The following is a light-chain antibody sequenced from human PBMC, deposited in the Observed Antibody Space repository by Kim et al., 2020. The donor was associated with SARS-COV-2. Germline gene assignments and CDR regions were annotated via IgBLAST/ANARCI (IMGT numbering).Light chain of an antibody. CDR3: QVWDSNTVV. J-gene: IGLJ2*01. CDR1: NIGNKI. Sequence: SVALGQTARITCGGNNIGNKIVHWYQQKPGQAPVLVIYRDYNRPSGIPERFSGSNSGNTATLTISRAQAGDEADYYCQVWDSNTVVFGGGTQLTVL. V-gene: IGLV3-9*01. CDR2: RDY.